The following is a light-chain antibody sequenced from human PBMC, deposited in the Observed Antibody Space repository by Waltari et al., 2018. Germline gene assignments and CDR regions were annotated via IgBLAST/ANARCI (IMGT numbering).Light chain of an antibody. Sequence: QSVLSPPPSVSGDPGQRATISCPGSVPNIRAAYAVPWYQQLPGPAPKRLIYGNSNRPSGVPDRFSGSKSGTSASLAITGLQAEDEADYYCQSYDSSLSGYVFGTGTKVTVL. V-gene: IGLV1-40*01. CDR1: VPNIRAAYA. CDR3: QSYDSSLSGYV. J-gene: IGLJ1*01. CDR2: GNS.